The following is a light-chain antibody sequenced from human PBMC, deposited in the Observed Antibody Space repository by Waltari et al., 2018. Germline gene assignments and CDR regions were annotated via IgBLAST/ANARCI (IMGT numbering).Light chain of an antibody. CDR2: DAS. V-gene: IGKV1-5*01. J-gene: IGKJ1*01. Sequence: DIQMTQSPSTLSASVADSVTITCRASQGITSWLAWYQQKPGKVPKPLIDDASSLESGVPSRFSGSGSGTEFTLTISSLQPDDFATYYCQQYNSYSWTFGQGTKVEIK. CDR1: QGITSW. CDR3: QQYNSYSWT.